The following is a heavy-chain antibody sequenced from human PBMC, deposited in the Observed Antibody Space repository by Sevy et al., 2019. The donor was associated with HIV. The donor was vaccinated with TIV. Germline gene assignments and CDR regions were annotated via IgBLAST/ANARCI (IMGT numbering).Heavy chain of an antibody. V-gene: IGHV3-11*01. CDR2: ISSSGSTI. CDR1: GFTFSDYY. D-gene: IGHD3-3*01. CDR3: ARAPFLEGDAFDI. Sequence: GGSLRLSCAASGFTFSDYYMSWIRQAPGKGLEWVSYISSSGSTIYYADSVKGRFTISRDNAKNSLYLQMNSLSAEDTAVYYCARAPFLEGDAFDIWGQGTMVTVSS. J-gene: IGHJ3*02.